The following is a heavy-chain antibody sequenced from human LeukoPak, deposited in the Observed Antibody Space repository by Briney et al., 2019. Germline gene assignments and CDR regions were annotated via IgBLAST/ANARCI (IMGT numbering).Heavy chain of an antibody. V-gene: IGHV3-74*01. Sequence: GGSLRLSCAASGFTFSSYWMNWVRQAPGKGLVWVSRIASDGSSTTYADSVKGRFSISRDNAKNTLYLQMNSLRAEDTAVYYCAREDYGGNSGAFDIWGQGTMVTVSS. J-gene: IGHJ3*02. CDR2: IASDGSST. CDR3: AREDYGGNSGAFDI. CDR1: GFTFSSYW. D-gene: IGHD4-23*01.